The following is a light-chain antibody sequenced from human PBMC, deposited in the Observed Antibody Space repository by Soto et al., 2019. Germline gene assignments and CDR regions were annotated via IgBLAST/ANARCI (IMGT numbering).Light chain of an antibody. CDR3: CSYAGSSTLV. CDR2: EDT. V-gene: IGLV2-23*01. J-gene: IGLJ3*02. CDR1: SSDVGSYNL. Sequence: QSALTQPASVSGSHGQSITISCTGTSSDVGSYNLVSWYQQHPGKAPKVVIYEDTKRPSGVSNHFSGSKSGNTASLTISGLQAEDEADYYCCSYAGSSTLVFGGGTKVTVL.